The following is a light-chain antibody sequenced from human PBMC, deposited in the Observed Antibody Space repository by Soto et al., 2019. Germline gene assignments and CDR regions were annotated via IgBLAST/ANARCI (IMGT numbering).Light chain of an antibody. CDR1: SGDIGSYNR. CDR3: SSYTNINTRACV. J-gene: IGLJ1*01. V-gene: IGLV2-14*01. CDR2: EVT. Sequence: QSALTQPAPVSGSPGQSITISCTGTSGDIGSYNRVSWYQQHPGKAPKLIIYEVTDRPSGVSNRFSGSKSGNTASLTISGLQAEDEAEYYCSSYTNINTRACVFGTGTKVT.